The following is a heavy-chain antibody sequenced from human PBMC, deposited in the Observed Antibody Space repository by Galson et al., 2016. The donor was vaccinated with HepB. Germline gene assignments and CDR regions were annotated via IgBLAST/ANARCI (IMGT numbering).Heavy chain of an antibody. D-gene: IGHD3-3*01. Sequence: SETLSLTCAVSGGAFIDYQWTWIRQSPGKGLEWIGEIHYSGSTNYNPSLQSRVTISADTIKKQSSLKLSSVTAADTAVYYCAGGWYYNYMDVWGKGITVIVSS. CDR3: AGGWYYNYMDV. J-gene: IGHJ6*04. V-gene: IGHV4-34*01. CDR1: GGAFIDYQ. CDR2: IHYSGST.